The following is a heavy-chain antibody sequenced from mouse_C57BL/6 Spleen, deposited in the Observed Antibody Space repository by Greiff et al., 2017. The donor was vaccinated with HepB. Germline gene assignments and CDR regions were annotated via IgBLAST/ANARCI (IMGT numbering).Heavy chain of an antibody. CDR2: INPSTGGT. V-gene: IGHV1-42*01. CDR3: ARGVQGY. J-gene: IGHJ2*01. CDR1: GYSFTGYY. Sequence: EVKLMESGPELVKPGASVKISCKASGYSFTGYYMNWVKQSPEKSLEWIGEINPSTGGTTYNQKFKAKATLTVDKSSSTAYMQLKSLTSEDSAVYYCARGVQGYWGQGTTLTVSS. D-gene: IGHD6-1*01.